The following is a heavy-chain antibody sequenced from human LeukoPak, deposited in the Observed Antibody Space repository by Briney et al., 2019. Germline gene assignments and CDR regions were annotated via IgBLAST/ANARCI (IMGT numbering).Heavy chain of an antibody. D-gene: IGHD6-13*01. CDR3: ARDAGGQYSSSWYGSRVYFDY. Sequence: SETLSLTCTVSGGSISSYYGSWIRQPPGKGLEWIGSIYYSGSTYYNPSLKSRVTISVDTSKNQFSLKLSSVTAADTAVYYCARDAGGQYSSSWYGSRVYFDYWGQGTLVTVSS. J-gene: IGHJ4*02. CDR1: GGSISSYY. V-gene: IGHV4-59*12. CDR2: IYYSGST.